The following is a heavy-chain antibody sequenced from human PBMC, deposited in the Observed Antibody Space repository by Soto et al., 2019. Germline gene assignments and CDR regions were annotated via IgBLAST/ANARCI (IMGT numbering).Heavy chain of an antibody. V-gene: IGHV3-23*03. D-gene: IGHD6-19*01. CDR1: GFTFSSYD. Sequence: GGSLRLSCAASGFTFSSYDMSWVRQAPGKGLEWVSGIDNGGSRTYYADSVKGSFTISRDNSKNTLYLQMNRLRAEDTAVYYCAKDATRSSGWYYFDYWGQGTLVTVSS. CDR3: AKDATRSSGWYYFDY. CDR2: IDNGGSRT. J-gene: IGHJ4*02.